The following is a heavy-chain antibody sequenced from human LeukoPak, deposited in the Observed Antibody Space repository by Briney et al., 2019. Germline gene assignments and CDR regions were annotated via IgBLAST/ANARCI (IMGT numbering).Heavy chain of an antibody. CDR2: IYYISNT. D-gene: IGHD1-26*01. J-gene: IGHJ4*02. CDR3: ARTQSQSGSYRYYFGY. V-gene: IGHV4-61*05. Sequence: SETLSLTCSVSGGSISSSTYHWGWIRQPPGGGLEWIGYIYYISNTNYNPSLKSRVTMSVNPSKNQFSLKLNSVTAADTAMYYCARTQSQSGSYRYYFGYWGQGTLVTVSS. CDR1: GGSISSSTYH.